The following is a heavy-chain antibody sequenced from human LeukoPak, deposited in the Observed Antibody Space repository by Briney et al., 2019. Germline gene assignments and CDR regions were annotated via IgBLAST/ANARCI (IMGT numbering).Heavy chain of an antibody. J-gene: IGHJ4*02. CDR3: ARHAYYNDSRGYYDY. CDR1: VGSISSYY. CDR2: IYYSGST. V-gene: IGHV4-59*08. D-gene: IGHD3-22*01. Sequence: PSETLSLTCTVSVGSISSYYCTWIQQAPGKGLEGLGYIYYSGSTNYDPSLKRRVTISVVTSKNQFSLKLSSVTAADTAVYYCARHAYYNDSRGYYDYWGQGTLVTVSS.